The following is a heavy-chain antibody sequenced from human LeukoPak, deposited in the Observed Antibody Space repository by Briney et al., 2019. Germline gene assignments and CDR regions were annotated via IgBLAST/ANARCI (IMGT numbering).Heavy chain of an antibody. CDR1: GYTFTKYG. Sequence: GASVKVSCKASGYTFTKYGISWVRQAPGQGREWMGWISAYNGNTNYAQRLQGRVTMTTDTSTSTAYMELRSLRSDDTAVYYCARPQYYYGSGSYAPSDYFYYYGMDVWGQGTTVTVSS. CDR2: ISAYNGNT. D-gene: IGHD3-10*01. J-gene: IGHJ6*02. V-gene: IGHV1-18*01. CDR3: ARPQYYYGSGSYAPSDYFYYYGMDV.